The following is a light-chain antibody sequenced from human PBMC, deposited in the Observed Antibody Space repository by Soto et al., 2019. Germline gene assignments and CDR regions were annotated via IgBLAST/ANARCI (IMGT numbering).Light chain of an antibody. J-gene: IGKJ1*01. Sequence: EIVLTQSPGTLSSSPGDRATLSCRASQSVSSNYLAWYQQKSGQAPRLLIYGASSRATGIPNRFSGSGSGTDFTLTISSLQSEDFAVYYCQQYNNWLRTFGQGTKVDIK. CDR1: QSVSSNY. CDR2: GAS. CDR3: QQYNNWLRT. V-gene: IGKV3-20*01.